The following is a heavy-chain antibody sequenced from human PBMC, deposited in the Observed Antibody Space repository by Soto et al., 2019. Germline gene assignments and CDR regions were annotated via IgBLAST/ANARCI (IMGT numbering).Heavy chain of an antibody. J-gene: IGHJ4*02. Sequence: QVQLQESGPGLVKPSGTLSLTCAVSGGSISSSNWWSWVRQPPGKGLEWIGEIYHSGSTNYNPSLKGRVTRAVDKSKNQFSLTLSSVTAADTAVYYCARADTAMVPGSGYFDYWGQGTLVTVSS. D-gene: IGHD5-18*01. CDR1: GGSISSSNW. CDR3: ARADTAMVPGSGYFDY. CDR2: IYHSGST. V-gene: IGHV4-4*02.